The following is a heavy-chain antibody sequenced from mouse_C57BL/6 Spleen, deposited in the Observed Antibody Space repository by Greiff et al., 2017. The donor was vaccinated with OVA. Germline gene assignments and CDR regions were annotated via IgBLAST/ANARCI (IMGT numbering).Heavy chain of an antibody. CDR3: ARDYYGSSYRYYFDY. J-gene: IGHJ2*01. CDR1: GYTFTSYW. D-gene: IGHD1-1*01. Sequence: QVQLQQPGAELVKPGASVKMSCKASGYTFTSYWINWVKQRPGQGLEWIGDIYPGSGSTNYNEKFKSKATLTVDTSSSTAYMQLSSLTSEDSAVYYCARDYYGSSYRYYFDYWGQGTTLTVSS. V-gene: IGHV1-55*01. CDR2: IYPGSGST.